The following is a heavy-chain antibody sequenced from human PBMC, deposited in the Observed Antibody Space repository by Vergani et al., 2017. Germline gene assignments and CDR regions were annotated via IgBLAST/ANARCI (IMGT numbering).Heavy chain of an antibody. J-gene: IGHJ6*02. CDR2: IYSTGST. Sequence: QVQLQESGPGLVKPSETLSLTCTVSGGSFNTYYWSWIRQSPGKGLDWIGYIYSTGSTNYNPSLNSRVTMSVDTSKNQFSLKLRSVTAADTAVYFCARVMYRDEASTGYRLEGMDIWGQGTTVTISS. CDR3: ARVMYRDEASTGYRLEGMDI. CDR1: GGSFNTYY. D-gene: IGHD3-9*01. V-gene: IGHV4-59*13.